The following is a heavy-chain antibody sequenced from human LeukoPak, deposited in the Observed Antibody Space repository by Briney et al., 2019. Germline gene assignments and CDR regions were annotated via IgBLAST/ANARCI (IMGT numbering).Heavy chain of an antibody. Sequence: ASVKVSCKASGYTFTMNGISWVRQAPGQGLEWMGWISSYNGKTNYAQRLQGRVTMTTDTSTSTAYMELRSLRSDDTAVYYCARDGYYYDSSGYPPTGAFDIWGQGTMVTVSS. V-gene: IGHV1-18*01. D-gene: IGHD3-22*01. J-gene: IGHJ3*02. CDR1: GYTFTMNG. CDR3: ARDGYYYDSSGYPPTGAFDI. CDR2: ISSYNGKT.